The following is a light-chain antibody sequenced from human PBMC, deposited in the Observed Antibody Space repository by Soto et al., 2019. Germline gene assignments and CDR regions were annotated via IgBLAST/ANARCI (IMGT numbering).Light chain of an antibody. V-gene: IGLV5-37*01. J-gene: IGLJ3*02. CDR1: SDINVVDYD. CDR3: MIWPSKALRV. CDR2: YYSDSDK. Sequence: QLVLTQPPSSSASPGESARLTCTLPSDINVVDYDIYWYQQKPGSPPRYLLFYYSDSDKGQGSGVPSRCSGSKDASANAGILLISGLQSEDEADYYCMIWPSKALRVFGGGTKLTVL.